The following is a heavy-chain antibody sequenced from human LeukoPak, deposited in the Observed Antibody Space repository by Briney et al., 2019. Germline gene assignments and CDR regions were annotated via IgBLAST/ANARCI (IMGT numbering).Heavy chain of an antibody. CDR2: IDPNSGGT. J-gene: IGHJ5*02. V-gene: IGHV1-2*06. CDR1: DYIFSCHF. D-gene: IGHD6-13*01. CDR3: ARRPPMSAADNWLDP. Sequence: ASVKVSCKASDYIFSCHFIHWVRQAPGQGLEWIGRIDPNSGGTSFAPKLQGRVTMTRDTSISTAYMEVTRLTSDDTAVYYCARRPPMSAADNWLDPWGQGTLVTVSS.